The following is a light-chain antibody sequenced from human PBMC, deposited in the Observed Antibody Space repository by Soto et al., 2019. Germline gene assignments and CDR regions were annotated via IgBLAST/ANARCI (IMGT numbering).Light chain of an antibody. CDR3: QQLGSSPYT. V-gene: IGKV3-20*01. Sequence: EIELTQSPGTLSLSPGERATLSCRASQSVNIGYLAWYQQKPGQAPRLLLYGASSRATGIPDRFSGSGSGTDFTLTISRLEPEDFAVYYCQQLGSSPYTFGQGTNLEIK. J-gene: IGKJ2*01. CDR2: GAS. CDR1: QSVNIGY.